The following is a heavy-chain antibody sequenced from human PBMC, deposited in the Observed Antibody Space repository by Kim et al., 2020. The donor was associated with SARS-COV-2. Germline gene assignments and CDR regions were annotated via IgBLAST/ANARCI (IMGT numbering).Heavy chain of an antibody. CDR2: INAGNGNT. Sequence: ASVKVSCKASGYTFTSYAMHWVRQAPGQRLEWMGWINAGNGNTKYSQKFQGRVTITRDTSASTAYMELSSLRSEDTAVYYCARAYCTGGVCYKGGRLWFDAWGQGTLVTVSS. V-gene: IGHV1-3*01. J-gene: IGHJ5*01. D-gene: IGHD2-8*02. CDR3: ARAYCTGGVCYKGGRLWFDA. CDR1: GYTFTSYA.